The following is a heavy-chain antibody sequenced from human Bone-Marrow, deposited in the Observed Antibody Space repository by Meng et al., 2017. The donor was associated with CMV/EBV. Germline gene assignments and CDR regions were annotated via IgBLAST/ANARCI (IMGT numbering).Heavy chain of an antibody. J-gene: IGHJ4*02. D-gene: IGHD3-22*01. CDR2: ISGSGGST. CDR3: AKDDDSAGYYFAYY. CDR1: GFTFSSYA. V-gene: IGHV3-23*01. Sequence: GESLKISCAASGFTFSSYAMSWVRQAPGKGLEWVSAISGSGGSTYYADSVKGRFTISRDNSKNTLYLQMNSLRTEDTAVYYCAKDDDSAGYYFAYYWGQGTLVTVSS.